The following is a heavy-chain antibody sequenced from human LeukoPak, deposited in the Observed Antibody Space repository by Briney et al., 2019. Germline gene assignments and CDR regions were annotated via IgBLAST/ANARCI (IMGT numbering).Heavy chain of an antibody. D-gene: IGHD3-22*01. CDR3: ARLGSRDSSYYLPIDY. CDR2: IYYSGGI. Sequence: SETLSLTCTVSGGSISSYYWNWIRQPPGKGLEWIGYIYYSGGIKYNPSLKSRVTISLDTSKNQFSLELSSVTAADTAVYYCARLGSRDSSYYLPIDYWGQGTLVTVSS. J-gene: IGHJ4*02. CDR1: GGSISSYY. V-gene: IGHV4-59*01.